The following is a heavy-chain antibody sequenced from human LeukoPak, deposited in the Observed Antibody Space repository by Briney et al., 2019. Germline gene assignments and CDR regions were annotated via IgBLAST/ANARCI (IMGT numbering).Heavy chain of an antibody. J-gene: IGHJ6*02. V-gene: IGHV3-30*02. Sequence: HPGGSLRLSCAASGFTFSSYGMHWVRQAPGKGLEWVAFIRYDGSNKYYADSVKGRFTISRDNSKNTLYLQMNSLRAEDTAVYYCAKAPDHYGDYYYYGMDVWGQGTTVTVSS. CDR2: IRYDGSNK. D-gene: IGHD4-17*01. CDR3: AKAPDHYGDYYYYGMDV. CDR1: GFTFSSYG.